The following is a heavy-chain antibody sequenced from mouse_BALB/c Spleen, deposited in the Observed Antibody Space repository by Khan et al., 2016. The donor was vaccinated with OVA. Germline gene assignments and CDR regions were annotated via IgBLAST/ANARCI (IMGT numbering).Heavy chain of an antibody. J-gene: IGHJ1*01. Sequence: EVELVESGGGLVRPGGSLKLSCAASGFSFTSYTMSWVRQTPEKRLEWVATISSGSTYTYYPDSVKGRFTISRDNATNTLYLHMSSLKSEDTAVYDCTSGGSSALWYLDDWGAGTTVTVSS. CDR1: GFSFTSYT. D-gene: IGHD1-1*02. V-gene: IGHV5-6-4*01. CDR3: TSGGSSALWYLDD. CDR2: ISSGSTYT.